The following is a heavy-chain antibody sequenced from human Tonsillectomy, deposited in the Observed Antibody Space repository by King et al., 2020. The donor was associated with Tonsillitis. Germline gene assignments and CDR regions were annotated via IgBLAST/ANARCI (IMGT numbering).Heavy chain of an antibody. CDR1: GYSVTSYW. J-gene: IGHJ4*02. Sequence: QLVQSGAEVKKPGESLKISCKGSGYSVTSYWIVWVRQMPGKGLEWMGIFYPGDSVTRYSPSSQGQVTISADKSISTAYLQWSSLKASDTAMYYCARSRGSSWANFDYWGQGTLVTVSS. CDR3: ARSRGSSWANFDY. CDR2: FYPGDSVT. D-gene: IGHD6-13*01. V-gene: IGHV5-51*01.